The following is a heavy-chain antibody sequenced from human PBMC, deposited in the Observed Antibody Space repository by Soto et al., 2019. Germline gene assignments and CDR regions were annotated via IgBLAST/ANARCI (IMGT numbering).Heavy chain of an antibody. CDR1: GFTFSNYG. D-gene: IGHD1-26*01. J-gene: IGHJ4*02. CDR3: AKARVRIKGANSFDS. Sequence: GGSLRLSCVGSGFTFSNYGMHWVRQPPGKGLEWVALISDDGDKRYYADSVRGRLIISRDNSKDTLYLQMNSLGPDDTAVYFCAKARVRIKGANSFDSWGQRTPVTVSS. CDR2: ISDDGDKR. V-gene: IGHV3-30*18.